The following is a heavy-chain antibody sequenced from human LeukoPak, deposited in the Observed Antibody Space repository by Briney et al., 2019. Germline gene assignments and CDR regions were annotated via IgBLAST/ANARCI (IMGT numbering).Heavy chain of an antibody. Sequence: SETLSLTCTVSGGSISSYYWSWIRQPPGKGLEWIGYIYYSGSTNYNPSLKSRVTISVDTSKNQFSLKLSSVTAADTAVYYCARDFGGSMLDYWGQGTLVTVSS. J-gene: IGHJ4*02. CDR2: IYYSGST. CDR3: ARDFGGSMLDY. V-gene: IGHV4-59*01. D-gene: IGHD4-23*01. CDR1: GGSISSYY.